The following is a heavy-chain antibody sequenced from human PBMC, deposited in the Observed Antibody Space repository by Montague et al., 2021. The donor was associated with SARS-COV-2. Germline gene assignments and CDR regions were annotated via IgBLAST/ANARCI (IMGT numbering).Heavy chain of an antibody. Sequence: SETLSLACAVYGGSLSGYYWSWIRQPPGKGLEWIGRIYSSGSINYNPSLKTRITLSVDTSKNQLSLRLNSVTAADTAVYYCARNPGEYYGMDVWGQGTTVTVSS. CDR1: GGSLSGYY. CDR3: ARNPGEYYGMDV. J-gene: IGHJ6*02. D-gene: IGHD3-16*01. V-gene: IGHV4-59*10. CDR2: IYSSGSI.